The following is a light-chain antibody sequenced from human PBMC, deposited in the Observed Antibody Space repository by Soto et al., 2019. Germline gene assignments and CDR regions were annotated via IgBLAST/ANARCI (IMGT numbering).Light chain of an antibody. Sequence: EIVMTQSPGTLSVSPGERATLSCRASQSVSSNLAWNQQKPGQAPRLLIYGASTRATGIPARFSGSRSGTEFTVTLSSLQSEDFAVYYCQQYNNWPRTFGQGTKVEIK. V-gene: IGKV3-15*01. J-gene: IGKJ1*01. CDR1: QSVSSN. CDR3: QQYNNWPRT. CDR2: GAS.